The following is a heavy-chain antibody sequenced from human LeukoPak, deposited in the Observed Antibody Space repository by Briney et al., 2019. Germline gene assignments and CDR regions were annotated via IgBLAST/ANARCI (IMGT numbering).Heavy chain of an antibody. J-gene: IGHJ4*02. V-gene: IGHV4-31*03. D-gene: IGHD3-22*01. Sequence: SQTLSLTCTVPGGSISSGGYYWSWIRQHPGKGLEWIGYIYYSGSTYYNPSLKSRVTISVDTSKNQFSLKLSSVTAADTAVYYCARCQGGDYYDSSGYPDYWGQGTLVTVSS. CDR2: IYYSGST. CDR1: GGSISSGGYY. CDR3: ARCQGGDYYDSSGYPDY.